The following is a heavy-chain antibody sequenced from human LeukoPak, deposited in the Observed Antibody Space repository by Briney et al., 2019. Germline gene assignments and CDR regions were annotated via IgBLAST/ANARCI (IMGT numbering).Heavy chain of an antibody. CDR1: GFTFNTYA. D-gene: IGHD7-27*01. J-gene: IGHJ4*02. CDR2: IAYDGNNK. V-gene: IGHV3-30-3*01. Sequence: PGGSLRLSCAASGFTFNTYAMHWVRQAPGKGLEWVAVIAYDGNNKYYADSVKGRFTVSRDNTKNTLFLQMNSLRAEDTAVYYCARDNNWGFTHYWGQGTLVTVFS. CDR3: ARDNNWGFTHY.